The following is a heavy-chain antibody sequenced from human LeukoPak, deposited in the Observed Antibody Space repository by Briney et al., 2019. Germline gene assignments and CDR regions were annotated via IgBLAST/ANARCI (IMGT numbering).Heavy chain of an antibody. V-gene: IGHV3-53*01. J-gene: IGHJ4*02. CDR2: IYSGGAI. CDR1: GFAVGSNY. D-gene: IGHD1-14*01. CDR3: ARRPGN. Sequence: GGSLRLSCVASGFAVGSNYMSWVRQAPGKGLEWVSLIYSGGAIRYADSVKGRFTISRDSSKNTLFLQMNDLTVEDTARYFCARRPGNWGQGILVTVSS.